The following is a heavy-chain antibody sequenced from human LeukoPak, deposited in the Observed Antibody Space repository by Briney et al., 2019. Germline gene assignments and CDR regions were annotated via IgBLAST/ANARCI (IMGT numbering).Heavy chain of an antibody. CDR2: AKSDGTRT. D-gene: IGHD1-26*01. CDR1: GFTFSSYW. V-gene: IGHV3-74*01. J-gene: IGHJ4*02. Sequence: PGGSLRLSCVASGFTFSSYWMHWVRQAPGKGLVWVSRAKSDGTRTTYADSVKGRFTTSRDNSENSLYLQMNSLRAEDTALYYCAKDRGYSGSYGIDYWGQGTLVTVSS. CDR3: AKDRGYSGSYGIDY.